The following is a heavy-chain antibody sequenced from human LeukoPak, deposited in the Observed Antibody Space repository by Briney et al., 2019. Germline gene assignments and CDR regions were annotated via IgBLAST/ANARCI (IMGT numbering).Heavy chain of an antibody. J-gene: IGHJ4*02. CDR1: GGSISSYY. D-gene: IGHD3-22*01. CDR2: IYYSWST. Sequence: SETLSLTCTVSGGSISSYYWSWIRQPPGKGLEWMGHIYYSWSTNYNPSLKSRVPIPVDTSKNQFSLKLSSVTAADTAVYYCARHLYFEDSSGYYSYSFDYWGQGTLVTVSS. V-gene: IGHV4-59*08. CDR3: ARHLYFEDSSGYYSYSFDY.